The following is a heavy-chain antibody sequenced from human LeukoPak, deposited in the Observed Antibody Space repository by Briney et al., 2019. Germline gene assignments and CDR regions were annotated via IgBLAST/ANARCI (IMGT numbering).Heavy chain of an antibody. CDR1: GGSISNSHYY. J-gene: IGHJ3*02. V-gene: IGHV4-39*01. CDR2: IFHTGYT. D-gene: IGHD2-21*02. Sequence: KSSETLSLTCTVSGGSISNSHYYWGWIRQPPGKGLEWIGRIFHTGYTYYKPSRKSRVTISVDTSKNQFSLKLSSVTAADTAVYYCARSLRYVVVTAIAHDAFDIWGQGTMATVSS. CDR3: ARSLRYVVVTAIAHDAFDI.